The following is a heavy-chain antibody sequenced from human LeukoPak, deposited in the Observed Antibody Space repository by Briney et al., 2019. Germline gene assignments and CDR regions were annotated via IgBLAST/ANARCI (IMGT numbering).Heavy chain of an antibody. CDR2: ISRSGSNI. Sequence: GGSLRLSCAASGFTFSDYYMSWIRQAPGEGLECVSYISRSGSNIYYADSVKGRFTISRDNAKNSMYLQMNNLRAEYTAVYYCARGDLRLGDLPPFDYWGQGTLVTVSS. CDR3: ARGDLRLGDLPPFDY. V-gene: IGHV3-11*04. CDR1: GFTFSDYY. D-gene: IGHD3-16*01. J-gene: IGHJ4*02.